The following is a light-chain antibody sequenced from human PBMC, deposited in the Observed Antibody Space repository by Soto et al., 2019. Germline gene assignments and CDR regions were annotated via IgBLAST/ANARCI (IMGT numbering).Light chain of an antibody. CDR2: LEGSGSY. Sequence: QPVLTQSSSASASLGSSVKLTCTLSSGHSTYIIAWHQQQPGKAPRYLMKLEGSGSYNKGSGIPDRFLGSSSGADRYLTISNLQFEDEADYYCETWDTNVVVFGGGTKLTVL. CDR1: SGHSTYI. J-gene: IGLJ2*01. CDR3: ETWDTNVVV. V-gene: IGLV4-60*02.